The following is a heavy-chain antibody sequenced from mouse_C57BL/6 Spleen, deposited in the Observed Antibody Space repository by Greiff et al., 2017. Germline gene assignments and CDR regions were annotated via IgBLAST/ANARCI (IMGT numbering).Heavy chain of an antibody. CDR1: GYTFTDYE. D-gene: IGHD1-1*01. CDR2: IDPETGGT. J-gene: IGHJ4*01. Sequence: QVQLQQSGAELVRPGASVTLSCKASGYTFTDYEMHWVKQTPVHGLEWIGAIDPETGGTAYNQKFKGKAILTADKSSSTAYMELRSLTSEDSAVYYCTRKLRAIDAMDDWGQGTSVTVSS. CDR3: TRKLRAIDAMDD. V-gene: IGHV1-15*01.